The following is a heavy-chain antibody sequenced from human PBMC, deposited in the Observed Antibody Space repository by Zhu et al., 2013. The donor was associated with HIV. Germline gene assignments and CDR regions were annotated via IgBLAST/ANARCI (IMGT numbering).Heavy chain of an antibody. CDR1: GYSFTDYY. J-gene: IGHJ4*02. D-gene: IGHD6-6*01. V-gene: IGHV1-2*02. CDR3: ARGATEYSSSSGFDY. CDR2: INPNSGGT. Sequence: QVQLVQSGAEVKKPGASVKISCKTSGYSFTDYYMHWVRQAPGQGLEWMGWINPNSGGTNYAQKFQGRVTMTRDTSISTAYMELSSLRSEDTAVYYCARGATEYSSSSGFDYWGQGTLVTVSS.